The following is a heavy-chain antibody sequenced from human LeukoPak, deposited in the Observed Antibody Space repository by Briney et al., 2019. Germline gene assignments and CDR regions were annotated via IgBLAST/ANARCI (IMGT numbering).Heavy chain of an antibody. CDR1: AFTFTISS. CDR3: AKSIAVAAHFDY. V-gene: IGHV3-23*01. D-gene: IGHD6-19*01. J-gene: IGHJ4*02. Sequence: GGSLRPSYAPSAFTFTISSMSSVRQAPGKGLESVSAISGSGGSKSYADSVKGRFTISRDNSKNTLYLQMNSLRAEDTAVYYCAKSIAVAAHFDYWGQGTLVTVSS. CDR2: ISGSGGSK.